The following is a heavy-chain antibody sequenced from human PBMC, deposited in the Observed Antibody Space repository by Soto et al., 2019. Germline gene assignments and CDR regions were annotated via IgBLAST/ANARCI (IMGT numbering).Heavy chain of an antibody. CDR3: ARVNYDILTGFYASLDYYGMDV. CDR2: ISGYNGNT. J-gene: IGHJ6*02. V-gene: IGHV1-18*01. CDR1: GFTFSSYA. Sequence: QVQLVQSGGDVKKTGASVKVSCKASGFTFSSYAFSWVRQAPGQGLEWMGWISGYNGNTFSAQRFQGRVTMTTDTSTSPAYMELRSLRSDDTAVYYCARVNYDILTGFYASLDYYGMDVWGQGTTVTVSS. D-gene: IGHD3-9*01.